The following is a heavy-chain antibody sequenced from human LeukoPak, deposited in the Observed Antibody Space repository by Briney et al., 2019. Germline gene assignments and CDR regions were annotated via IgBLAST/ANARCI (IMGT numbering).Heavy chain of an antibody. CDR3: ARRGYGDYEYFQH. CDR2: IIPILGIA. J-gene: IGHJ1*01. CDR1: GGTFSSYA. V-gene: IGHV1-69*04. D-gene: IGHD4-17*01. Sequence: SVKVSCKASGGTFSSYAISWVRQAPGQGLEWMGRIIPILGIANYAQKFRGRVTITADKSTSTAYMELSSLRSEDTAVYYCARRGYGDYEYFQHWGQGTLVTVSS.